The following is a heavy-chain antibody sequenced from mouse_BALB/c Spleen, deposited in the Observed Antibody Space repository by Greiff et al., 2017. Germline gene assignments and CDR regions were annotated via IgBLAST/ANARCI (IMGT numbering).Heavy chain of an antibody. CDR3: ARHGY. V-gene: IGHV5-12-1*01. Sequence: DVKLVESGGGLVKPGGSLKLSCAASGFAFSSYDMSWVRQTPEKRLEWVAYISSGGGSTYYPDTVKGRFTISRDNAKNTLYLQMSSLKSEDTAMYYCARHGYWGQGTTLTVSS. J-gene: IGHJ2*01. CDR2: ISSGGGST. CDR1: GFAFSSYD.